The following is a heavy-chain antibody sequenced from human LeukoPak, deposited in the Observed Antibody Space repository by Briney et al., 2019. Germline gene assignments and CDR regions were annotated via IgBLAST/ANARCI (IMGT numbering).Heavy chain of an antibody. Sequence: ASVKVSCKASGYTLTELSMHWVRQAPGKGLEWMGGFDPEDGETIYAQKFQGRVTMTEDTSTDTAYMELSSLRSEDTAVYYCATDQYNYYGSNWFDPWGQGTLVTVSS. CDR1: GYTLTELS. CDR2: FDPEDGET. J-gene: IGHJ5*02. V-gene: IGHV1-24*01. CDR3: ATDQYNYYGSNWFDP. D-gene: IGHD3-10*01.